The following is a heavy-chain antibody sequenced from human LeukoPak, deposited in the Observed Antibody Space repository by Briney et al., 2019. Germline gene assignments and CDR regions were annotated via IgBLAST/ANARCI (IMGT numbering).Heavy chain of an antibody. CDR1: GGSISSYY. CDR2: IYYSGST. V-gene: IGHV4-59*01. J-gene: IGHJ4*02. CDR3: ARGSSRKIDY. D-gene: IGHD2-2*01. Sequence: PSETLSLTCTVSGGSISSYYWSWIRQPPGKGLEWIGYIYYSGSTNYNPSLKSRVTISVDTSKNQFSLKLSSVTAADTAVYYCARGSSRKIDYWGQGTLVTVSS.